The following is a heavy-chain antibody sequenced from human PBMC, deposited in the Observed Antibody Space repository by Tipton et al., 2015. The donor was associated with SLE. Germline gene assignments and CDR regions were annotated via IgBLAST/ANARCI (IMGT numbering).Heavy chain of an antibody. V-gene: IGHV3-48*03. D-gene: IGHD3-10*01. CDR3: ARDENGSASAPTLFPLVS. Sequence: SLRLSCAASGFIFNNYEMNWGRQAPGKGLEWVSFIATSGSTTLYADSVKGRFTISRDNTKNSVHLQMNSLRVEDTATYYCARDENGSASAPTLFPLVSW. J-gene: IGHJ5*01. CDR2: IATSGSTT. CDR1: GFIFNNYE.